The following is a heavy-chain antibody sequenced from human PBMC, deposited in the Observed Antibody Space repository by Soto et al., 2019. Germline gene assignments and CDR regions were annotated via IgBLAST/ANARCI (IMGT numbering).Heavy chain of an antibody. D-gene: IGHD3-16*01. J-gene: IGHJ4*02. CDR3: AAGALGAVWTPLDD. CDR2: VYYSGST. Sequence: SETLSLTCDVSGGSFSDNYWTWIRQVPGKGLEWIGYVYYSGSTNYNPSLKSRVTISVDASKQQFSLKLTSVTAADTAFYYCAAGALGAVWTPLDDWGQGILVTVSS. CDR1: GGSFSDNY. V-gene: IGHV4-59*12.